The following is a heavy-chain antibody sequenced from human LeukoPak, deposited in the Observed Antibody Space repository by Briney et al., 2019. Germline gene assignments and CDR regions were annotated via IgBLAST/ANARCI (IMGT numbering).Heavy chain of an antibody. CDR2: ISYDGSNK. D-gene: IGHD3-10*01. CDR3: AKDSLARVNYYGSGTHHDY. V-gene: IGHV3-30*18. J-gene: IGHJ4*02. Sequence: PGRSLRLSCAVSGFTFSSYGMHWVRQVPGKGLEWVAVISYDGSNKYYADSVKGRFTISRDNSKNTLYLQMNSLRAEDTAVYYCAKDSLARVNYYGSGTHHDYWGQGTLVTVSS. CDR1: GFTFSSYG.